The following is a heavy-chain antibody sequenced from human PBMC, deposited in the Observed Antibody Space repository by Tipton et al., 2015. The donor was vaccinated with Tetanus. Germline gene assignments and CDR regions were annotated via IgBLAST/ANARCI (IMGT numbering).Heavy chain of an antibody. D-gene: IGHD3-10*01. Sequence: SLRLSCAASGFTFSTNAMHWVRQAPGKGLEWVAAIWNDGSYKYYADSVKGRFTVSRDNSRNTLYLQLNSLRVEDTAVYYCATARNKVSITRLQYWGPGTLVTVSS. CDR3: ATARNKVSITRLQY. CDR2: IWNDGSYK. CDR1: GFTFSTNA. J-gene: IGHJ4*02. V-gene: IGHV3-33*01.